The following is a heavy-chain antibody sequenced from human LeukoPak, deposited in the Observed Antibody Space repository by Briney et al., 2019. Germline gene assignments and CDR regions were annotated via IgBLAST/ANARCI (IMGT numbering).Heavy chain of an antibody. CDR3: ARQIGVLAAAYDY. D-gene: IGHD6-13*01. V-gene: IGHV4-59*08. CDR2: IYYSGIS. Sequence: PSETLSLTCAVSGGSFSSYYWSWIRQPPGKGLEWIAYIYYSGISHYNPSLRSRLTISVDTSKNQFSLKLSSVTAADTAFYYCARQIGVLAAAYDYWGQGALVTVSS. J-gene: IGHJ4*02. CDR1: GGSFSSYY.